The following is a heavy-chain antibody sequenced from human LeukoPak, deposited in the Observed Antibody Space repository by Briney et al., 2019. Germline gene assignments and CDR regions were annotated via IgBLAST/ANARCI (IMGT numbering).Heavy chain of an antibody. J-gene: IGHJ6*02. V-gene: IGHV3-74*01. CDR3: ARVPPRYYYGMDV. Sequence: PGGSLRLSCAASGFTFSSYWMHWVRQAPGKGLVWVSRINSDGSSTSYADSVKGRFTISRDNAKNTLYLQMNSLRAEDTAVYYCARVPPRYYYGMDVWGQGTTVTVSS. CDR2: INSDGSST. CDR1: GFTFSSYW.